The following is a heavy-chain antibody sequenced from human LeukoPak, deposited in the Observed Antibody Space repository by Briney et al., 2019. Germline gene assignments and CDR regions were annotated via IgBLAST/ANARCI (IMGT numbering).Heavy chain of an antibody. CDR3: ARDGRWLVDY. J-gene: IGHJ4*02. CDR1: GFTFSSYS. V-gene: IGHV3-21*01. Sequence: GGSLRLSCAASGFTFSSYSMDWVRQAPGKGLEWVSSISSSSSYIYYADSVKGRFTISRDNAKNSLYLQMNSLRAEDAAVYYCARDGRWLVDYWGQGTLVTVSS. D-gene: IGHD5-24*01. CDR2: ISSSSSYI.